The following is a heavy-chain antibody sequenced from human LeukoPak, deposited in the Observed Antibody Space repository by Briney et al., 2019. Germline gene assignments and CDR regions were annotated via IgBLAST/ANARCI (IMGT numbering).Heavy chain of an antibody. CDR3: ARSEINDYMNY. CDR2: INYSEKP. V-gene: IGHV4-38-2*02. CDR1: GYSIRSGYH. Sequence: SETLSLTCSVSGYSIRSGYHWAWIRQPPGKGLEWIGSINYSEKPCYNPSLKSRVTISVDTSKNQFSLKMTSVTAADTAFYFCARSEINDYMNYWGQGMPVTVSS. J-gene: IGHJ4*02. D-gene: IGHD4-11*01.